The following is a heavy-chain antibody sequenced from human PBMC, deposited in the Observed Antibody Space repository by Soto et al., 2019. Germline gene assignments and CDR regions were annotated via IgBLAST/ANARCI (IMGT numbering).Heavy chain of an antibody. V-gene: IGHV4-31*03. D-gene: IGHD2-21*02. Sequence: SETLSLTCTVSGGSISSGGYYWSWIRQHPGKGLEWIGYIYYSGSTYYNPSLKSRVTISVDTSKNQFSLKLSSVTAADTAIYYCARSGVTGIVIPSHWFDPWGQGTLVTV. J-gene: IGHJ5*02. CDR1: GGSISSGGYY. CDR3: ARSGVTGIVIPSHWFDP. CDR2: IYYSGST.